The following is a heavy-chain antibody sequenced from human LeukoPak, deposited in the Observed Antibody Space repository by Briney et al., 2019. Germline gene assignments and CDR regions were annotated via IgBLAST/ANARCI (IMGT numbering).Heavy chain of an antibody. J-gene: IGHJ4*02. V-gene: IGHV3-48*03. CDR1: GFTFSSYE. Sequence: PGGSLRLSCAASGFTFSSYEMNWVRQAPGKGLEWVSYISSSGSTIYYADSVKGRFTISRDNAKNTLYLQMNSLRAEDTAVYYCARSRYSSSSVDYWGQGTLVTVSS. D-gene: IGHD6-6*01. CDR2: ISSSGSTI. CDR3: ARSRYSSSSVDY.